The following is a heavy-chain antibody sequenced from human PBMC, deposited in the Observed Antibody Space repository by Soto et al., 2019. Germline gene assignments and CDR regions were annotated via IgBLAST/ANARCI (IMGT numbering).Heavy chain of an antibody. D-gene: IGHD3-10*01. V-gene: IGHV3-21*01. CDR2: ISSSSSYI. Sequence: GESLKISCAASGFTFSSYSMNWVRQAPGKGLEWVSSISSSSSYIYYADSVKGRFTISRDNAKNSLYLQMNSLRAEDTAVYYCASQIIYGSGHLVNDYWGQGTLVTVSS. CDR3: ASQIIYGSGHLVNDY. J-gene: IGHJ4*02. CDR1: GFTFSSYS.